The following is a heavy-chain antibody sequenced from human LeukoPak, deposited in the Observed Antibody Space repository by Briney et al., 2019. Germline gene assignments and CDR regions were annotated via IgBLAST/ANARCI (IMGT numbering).Heavy chain of an antibody. J-gene: IGHJ4*02. CDR1: GGSFSGYY. CDR3: AREDYDSSGRPLDY. V-gene: IGHV4-34*01. Sequence: PSETLSLTCAVYGGSFSGYYWSWIRQPPGKGLEWIGEINHSGSTNYNPSLKSRVTISVDTSKNQFSLKLSSVTAADTAVYYCAREDYDSSGRPLDYWGQGTLVAVSS. D-gene: IGHD3-22*01. CDR2: INHSGST.